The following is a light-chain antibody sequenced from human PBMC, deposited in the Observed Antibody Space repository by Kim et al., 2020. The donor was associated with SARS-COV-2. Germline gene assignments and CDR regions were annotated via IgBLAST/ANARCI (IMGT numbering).Light chain of an antibody. CDR3: QQYSRSPLT. CDR2: GAS. Sequence: SPEERATLTCRASQSVSSIYLAWYQQKSGRAPRLLIYGASNRVTGTSDRFSGSGSGTDFTLTISRLEPEDFAVYYCQQYSRSPLTFGGGTKVDIK. J-gene: IGKJ4*01. V-gene: IGKV3-20*01. CDR1: QSVSSIY.